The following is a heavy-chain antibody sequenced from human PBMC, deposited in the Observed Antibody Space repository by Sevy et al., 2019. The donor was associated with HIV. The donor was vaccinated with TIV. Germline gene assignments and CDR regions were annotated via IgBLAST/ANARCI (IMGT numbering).Heavy chain of an antibody. CDR1: GGSFSGYY. J-gene: IGHJ4*02. Sequence: SETLSLTCAVYGGSFSGYYWSWIRQPPGKGLEWIGEINHSGSTNYNPSLKSRVTLSVDTSKNQFSLKLSSVTAADTAVYYCAKMTYGSGSSWGQGTLVTVSS. CDR2: INHSGST. D-gene: IGHD3-10*01. V-gene: IGHV4-34*01. CDR3: AKMTYGSGSS.